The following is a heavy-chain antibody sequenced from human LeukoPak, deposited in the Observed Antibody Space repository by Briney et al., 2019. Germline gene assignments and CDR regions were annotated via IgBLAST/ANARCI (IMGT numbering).Heavy chain of an antibody. Sequence: SETLSLTCAVSGGSISSGGYSWSWIRQPPGKGLEWIGYLSYSGSTYYNPSLKSRVDISVDTSKNQFSLKLSSVTAADTAVYYCARESSSGSGNQRSVDYWGQGTLVTVSS. CDR3: ARESSSGSGNQRSVDY. CDR2: LSYSGST. V-gene: IGHV4-30-4*08. D-gene: IGHD3-10*01. CDR1: GGSISSGGYS. J-gene: IGHJ4*02.